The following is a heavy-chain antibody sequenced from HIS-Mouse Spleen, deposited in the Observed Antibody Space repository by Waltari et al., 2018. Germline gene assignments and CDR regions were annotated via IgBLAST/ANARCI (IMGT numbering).Heavy chain of an antibody. CDR1: GGSISSSSYY. J-gene: IGHJ2*01. Sequence: QLQLQESGPGLVKPSETLSLTCTVSGGSISSSSYYWGWIRQPPGKGLEWIGSSYYSGSTYSPPSLKSAVTISVDTSKNQFSLKLSSVTAADTAVYYCAREIPYSSSWYDWYFDLWGRGTLVTVSS. CDR2: SYYSGST. V-gene: IGHV4-39*07. D-gene: IGHD6-13*01. CDR3: AREIPYSSSWYDWYFDL.